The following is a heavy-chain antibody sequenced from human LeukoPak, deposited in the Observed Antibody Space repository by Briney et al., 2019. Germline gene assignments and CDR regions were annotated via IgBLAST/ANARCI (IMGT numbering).Heavy chain of an antibody. CDR1: GAFISSSSYY. D-gene: IGHD3-22*01. CDR2: IYYRRST. Sequence: PSETLSLTCTVSGAFISSSSYYWGWIREPPGKGLEGFGSIYYRRSTYYNPSLKSRVTISVDTSKNQCSLKPSSVTAADTAVYYCTRGSIAYYYMDVWGKGTTVTISS. J-gene: IGHJ6*03. V-gene: IGHV4-39*07. CDR3: TRGSIAYYYMDV.